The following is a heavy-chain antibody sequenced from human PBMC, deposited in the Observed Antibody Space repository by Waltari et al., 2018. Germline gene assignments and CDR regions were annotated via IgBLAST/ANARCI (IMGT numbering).Heavy chain of an antibody. CDR1: EFTFSSYS. CDR2: ISYNERNI. V-gene: IGHV3-30*09. Sequence: QVQLVESGGGVVQPGRSLRLSCAAFEFTFSSYSMHWVRQAPGKGLEWVAVISYNERNIYYVDSVRGRFAISRDNSKKMLYLQMNSLRAEDTAVYYCARDYCDRTNCHGMDVWGQGTTVTVS. J-gene: IGHJ6*02. CDR3: ARDYCDRTNCHGMDV. D-gene: IGHD3-22*01.